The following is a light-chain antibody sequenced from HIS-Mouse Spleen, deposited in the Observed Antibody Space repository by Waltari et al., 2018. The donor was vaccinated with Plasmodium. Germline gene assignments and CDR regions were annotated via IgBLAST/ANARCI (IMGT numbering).Light chain of an antibody. CDR3: QQYNNWSFT. CDR2: GAS. CDR1: QSGSSN. J-gene: IGKJ3*01. Sequence: EIVMTQSPATLSVSPGERATLSCRASQSGSSNLAWYQQKPGQAPRQLIYGASTRATGIPARFSGSGSGTEFTLTISSLQSEDFAVYYCQQYNNWSFTFGPGTKVDIK. V-gene: IGKV3-15*01.